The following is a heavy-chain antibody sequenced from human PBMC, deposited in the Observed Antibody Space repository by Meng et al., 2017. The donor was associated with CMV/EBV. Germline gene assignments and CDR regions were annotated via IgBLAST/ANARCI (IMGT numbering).Heavy chain of an antibody. CDR1: GFTFSSYW. Sequence: GESLKISCAASGFTFSSYWMSWVRQAPGKGLEWVANIKQDGSEKYYVDSVKGRFTISRDNAKNSLYLQMNSLRAEDTAVYYCAREDCSSTSCYTGYYVMDVWGQGTTVTVSS. J-gene: IGHJ6*02. D-gene: IGHD2-2*02. CDR2: IKQDGSEK. CDR3: AREDCSSTSCYTGYYVMDV. V-gene: IGHV3-7*01.